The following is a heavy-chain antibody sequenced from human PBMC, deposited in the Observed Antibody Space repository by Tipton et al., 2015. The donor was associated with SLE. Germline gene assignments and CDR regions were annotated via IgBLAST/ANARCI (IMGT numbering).Heavy chain of an antibody. CDR1: GFTFSSYS. D-gene: IGHD3-22*01. J-gene: IGHJ4*02. CDR2: ISSSSSTI. CDR3: ARGYYYDSSPTGY. Sequence: GSLRLSCAASGFTFSSYSMDWVRQAPGKGLEWVSYISSSSSTIYYADSVKGRFTISRDNSKNTLYLQMNSLRAEDTAVYYCARGYYYDSSPTGYWGQGTLVTVSS. V-gene: IGHV3-48*01.